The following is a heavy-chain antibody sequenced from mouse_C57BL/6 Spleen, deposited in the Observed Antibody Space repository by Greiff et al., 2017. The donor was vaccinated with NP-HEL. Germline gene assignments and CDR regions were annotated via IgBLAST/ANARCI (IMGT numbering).Heavy chain of an antibody. D-gene: IGHD2-4*01. CDR1: GFTFSDYG. Sequence: EVKVVESGGGLVKPGGSLKLSCAASGFTFSDYGMHWVRQAPEKGLEWVAYISSGSSTIYYADTVKGRFTISRDNAKNTLFLQMTSLRSEDTAMYYCARAGIYYDYDWFAYWGQGTLVTVSA. CDR2: ISSGSSTI. CDR3: ARAGIYYDYDWFAY. V-gene: IGHV5-17*01. J-gene: IGHJ3*01.